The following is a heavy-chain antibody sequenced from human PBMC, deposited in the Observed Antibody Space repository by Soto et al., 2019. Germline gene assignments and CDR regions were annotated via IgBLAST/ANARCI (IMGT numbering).Heavy chain of an antibody. D-gene: IGHD3-3*01. Sequence: QVQLVQSGAEVKKPGSSVKVSCKASGGSFSSYVISWVRQAPGQGLEWMGGIIPTFGTANYAQKFQGRVTIRADEATRTAYMDLSSLRAEDTAVYYCAKATRIKIFGEFINNGMEAWGKGTTVTVSS. CDR1: GGSFSSYV. CDR3: AKATRIKIFGEFINNGMEA. CDR2: IIPTFGTA. J-gene: IGHJ6*04. V-gene: IGHV1-69*12.